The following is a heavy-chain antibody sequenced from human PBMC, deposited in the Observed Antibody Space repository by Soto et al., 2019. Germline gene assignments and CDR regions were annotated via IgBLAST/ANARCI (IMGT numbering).Heavy chain of an antibody. CDR3: TCSFDY. D-gene: IGHD6-13*01. CDR2: IIPILGIA. V-gene: IGHV1-69*02. Sequence: GASVKVSCKASGGTFSSYTISWVRQAPGQGLEWMGRIIPILGIANYAQKFQGRVTITADKSTSTAYMDPVDTATYYCAHYSSTCSFDYWGQGTLVTVSS. CDR1: GGTFSSYT. J-gene: IGHJ4*02.